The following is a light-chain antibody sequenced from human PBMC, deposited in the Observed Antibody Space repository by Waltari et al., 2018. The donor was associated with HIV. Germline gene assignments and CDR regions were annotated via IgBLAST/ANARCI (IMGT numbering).Light chain of an antibody. CDR2: EIS. CDR1: HSLVNRDGHTY. J-gene: IGKJ4*01. V-gene: IGKV2-24*01. Sequence: DILMTQTPLPSRFALGQPASIPCRSIHSLVNRDGHTYLSWLHQRPGQPPRPLIYEISNRFSGVPDRFSGSGAGTDVTLKISRVEAEDVGIYYCMQATQSPLTFGGGTKVDIE. CDR3: MQATQSPLT.